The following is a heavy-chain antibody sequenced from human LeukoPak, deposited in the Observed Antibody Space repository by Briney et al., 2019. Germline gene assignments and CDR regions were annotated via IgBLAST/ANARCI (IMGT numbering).Heavy chain of an antibody. CDR2: ISGSGGST. Sequence: GGSLRPSCAASGFTFSSYGMSWVRQAPGKGLEWVSAISGSGGSTYYADSVKGRFTISRDNSKNTLYLQMNSLRAEDTAVYYCAKAYYYGSGSSPVWGKGTTVTISS. CDR3: AKAYYYGSGSSPV. V-gene: IGHV3-23*01. CDR1: GFTFSSYG. D-gene: IGHD3-10*01. J-gene: IGHJ6*04.